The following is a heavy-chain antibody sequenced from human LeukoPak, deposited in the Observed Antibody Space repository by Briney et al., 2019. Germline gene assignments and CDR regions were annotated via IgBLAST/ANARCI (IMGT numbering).Heavy chain of an antibody. V-gene: IGHV4-61*09. CDR3: ARASYMDV. J-gene: IGHJ6*03. CDR2: IYTSGST. Sequence: PSETLSLTCTLAGGSISSGSYYWSWIRQPAGKGLEWIGHIYTSGSTNYNPSLKSRVTISVDTSKNQFSLKLSSVTAAASAVYYCARASYMDVWGKGTTVTVSS. CDR1: GGSISSGSYY.